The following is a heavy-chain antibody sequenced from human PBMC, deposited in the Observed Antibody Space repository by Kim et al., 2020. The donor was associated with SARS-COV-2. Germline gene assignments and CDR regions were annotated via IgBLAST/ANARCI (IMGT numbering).Heavy chain of an antibody. CDR3: ARARGSYFYYFDY. D-gene: IGHD1-26*01. Sequence: ADSATARFHLSKDNSKATASMDMNSLRAEDTAVYYCARARGSYFYYFDYWGQGTLVTVSS. V-gene: IGHV3-33*01. J-gene: IGHJ4*02.